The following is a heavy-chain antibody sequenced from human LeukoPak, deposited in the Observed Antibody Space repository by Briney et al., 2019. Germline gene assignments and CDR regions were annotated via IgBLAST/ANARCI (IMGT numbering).Heavy chain of an antibody. J-gene: IGHJ4*02. V-gene: IGHV1-2*02. D-gene: IGHD4-23*01. CDR3: ARADNYGGNYYFDY. CDR2: ITPNSGGT. CDR1: GYIFTGYY. Sequence: ASVKVSCKASGYIFTGYYIHWVRQAPGQGLEWMGWITPNSGGTNYAQKFQGRVTMTRDPSISTAYMEVSRLKFDDTAVYYCARADNYGGNYYFDYWGQGTLVTVSS.